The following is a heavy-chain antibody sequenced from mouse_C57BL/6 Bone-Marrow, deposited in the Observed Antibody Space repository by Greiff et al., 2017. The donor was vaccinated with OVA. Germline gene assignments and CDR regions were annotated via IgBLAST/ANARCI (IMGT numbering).Heavy chain of an antibody. CDR3: TTWSLLGAREY. CDR2: IDPENGDT. J-gene: IGHJ4*01. CDR1: GFNIKDDY. Sequence: EVQLQQSGAELVRPGASVKLSCTASGFNIKDDYMHWVKQRPEQGLEWIGRIDPENGDTEYASKFQGKATITADTSSNTAYLQLSSLTCEGTAVEYCTTWSLLGAREYWGQGTSVTVSA. V-gene: IGHV14-4*01.